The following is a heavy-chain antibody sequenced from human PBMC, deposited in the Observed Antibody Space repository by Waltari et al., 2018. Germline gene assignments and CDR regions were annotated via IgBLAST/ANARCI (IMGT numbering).Heavy chain of an antibody. V-gene: IGHV1-18*04. Sequence: QVQLVQSGGEVKTPGASVKVSCKASGYTFANYGISWVRQAPGQGLEWLGWTNAYNGLTKYAQTVQDRANMTTDASASTAYMELRSLRSDDTAMYYCARTYYYDSRDFDYWGQGSLVTVSS. CDR1: GYTFANYG. CDR2: TNAYNGLT. CDR3: ARTYYYDSRDFDY. D-gene: IGHD3-22*01. J-gene: IGHJ4*02.